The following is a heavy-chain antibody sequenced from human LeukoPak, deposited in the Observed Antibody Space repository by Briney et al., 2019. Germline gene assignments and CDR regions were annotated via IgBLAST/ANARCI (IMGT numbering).Heavy chain of an antibody. CDR1: GFTFDDYG. D-gene: IGHD3-10*01. CDR3: AKTSAGIRGGYFDY. CDR2: INWNGGST. V-gene: IGHV3-20*04. J-gene: IGHJ4*02. Sequence: GGSLRLSCAASGFTFDDYGMSWVRQAPGKGLEWVSGINWNGGSTGYADSVKGRFTISRDNAKNSLYLQMNSLRAEDTAVYYCAKTSAGIRGGYFDYWGQGTLVTVSS.